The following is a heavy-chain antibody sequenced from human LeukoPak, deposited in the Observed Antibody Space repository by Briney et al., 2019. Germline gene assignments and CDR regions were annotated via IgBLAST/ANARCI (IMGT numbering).Heavy chain of an antibody. CDR3: ARLQGSDSAIDF. V-gene: IGHV5-51*01. D-gene: IGHD2-15*01. Sequence: GESLKISCKTSGYRFTTQWIGWVRPMPGKGLEWMGIIYPADSDTRYSPSLQGQVTISADKSITTAYLQWSSLKASDTAMYYCARLQGSDSAIDFWGQGTLVTVS. CDR1: GYRFTTQW. J-gene: IGHJ4*02. CDR2: IYPADSDT.